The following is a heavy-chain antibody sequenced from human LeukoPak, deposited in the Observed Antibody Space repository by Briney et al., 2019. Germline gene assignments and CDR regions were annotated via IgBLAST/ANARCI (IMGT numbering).Heavy chain of an antibody. J-gene: IGHJ4*02. CDR1: GGSISSYY. V-gene: IGHV4-59*01. Sequence: ASETLSLTCTVSGGSISSYYWSWIRQPPGKGLEWIGYIYYSGNTNYNPSLKSRVTISVDTSKNQFSLKLTSVTAADTAVYYCASRFGWGQGTLVTVSS. CDR3: ASRFG. D-gene: IGHD3-3*01. CDR2: IYYSGNT.